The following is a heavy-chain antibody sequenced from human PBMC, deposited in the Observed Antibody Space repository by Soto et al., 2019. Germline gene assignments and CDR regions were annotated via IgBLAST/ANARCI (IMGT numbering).Heavy chain of an antibody. CDR2: INHSGST. Sequence: QVQLQQWGAGLLKPSETLSLTCAVYGGSFSGYYWSWLRQPPGKGLEWIGEINHSGSTNYNPSLKSRVTISVDTSKNQYSLKLSSVTAADTAVYYCARGRVYCRSTSCYPFDYWGKGTLVTVSS. CDR3: ARGRVYCRSTSCYPFDY. D-gene: IGHD2-2*01. J-gene: IGHJ4*02. V-gene: IGHV4-34*01. CDR1: GGSFSGYY.